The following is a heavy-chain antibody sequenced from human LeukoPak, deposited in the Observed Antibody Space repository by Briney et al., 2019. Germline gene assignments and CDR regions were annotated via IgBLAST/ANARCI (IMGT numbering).Heavy chain of an antibody. CDR1: GGSFSGYY. J-gene: IGHJ4*02. D-gene: IGHD3-9*01. Sequence: PSETLFLTCAVYGGSFSGYYWSWIRQPPGKGLEWIGEINHSGSTNYNPSLKSRVTISVDTSKNQFSLKLSSVTAADTAVYYCARKYAILTGYYANFDYWGQGALVTVSS. CDR2: INHSGST. V-gene: IGHV4-34*01. CDR3: ARKYAILTGYYANFDY.